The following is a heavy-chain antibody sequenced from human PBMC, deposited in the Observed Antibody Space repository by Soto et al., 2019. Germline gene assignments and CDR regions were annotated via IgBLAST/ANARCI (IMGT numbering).Heavy chain of an antibody. D-gene: IGHD3-10*01. CDR2: IHHLGAT. V-gene: IGHV4-4*02. CDR1: GASISDTYW. CDR3: ARDAVWYYYNSEKYYKDFGVDV. Sequence: SETLSLTCDVSGASISDTYWWSWVRQSPGKGLEWIGKIHHLGATNYNPSLKSRVSISVDKSKNQFSLKLSSVTAADTAVYYCARDAVWYYYNSEKYYKDFGVDVWGLGTTVTVSS. J-gene: IGHJ6*02.